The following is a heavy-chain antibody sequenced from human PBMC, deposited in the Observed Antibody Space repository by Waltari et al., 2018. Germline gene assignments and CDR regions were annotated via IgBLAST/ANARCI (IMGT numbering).Heavy chain of an antibody. Sequence: EVQLVESGGGLVQPGGSLRLSWAASGFTFSSYWMSWVRQAPGKGLEWVANIKQEGSERYYVDSVKGRFTISRDNAKNSLYLQMNSLRAEDTAVYYCATDRPGSYWGQGTLVTVSS. CDR2: IKQEGSER. D-gene: IGHD3-10*01. J-gene: IGHJ4*02. CDR1: GFTFSSYW. CDR3: ATDRPGSY. V-gene: IGHV3-7*01.